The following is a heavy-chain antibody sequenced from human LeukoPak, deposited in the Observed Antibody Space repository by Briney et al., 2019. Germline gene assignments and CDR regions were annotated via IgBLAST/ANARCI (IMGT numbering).Heavy chain of an antibody. CDR3: ARSTYSSSQWDY. D-gene: IGHD6-13*01. J-gene: IGHJ4*02. CDR2: IYYSGST. Sequence: PSETLSLTCTVSGGSISSYYWSWIRQPPGKGLEWIGYIYYSGSTNYNPSLKSRVTISVDTSKNQFSLKLNSVTAADTAIYYCARSTYSSSQWDYWGQGTLVTVSS. CDR1: GGSISSYY. V-gene: IGHV4-59*01.